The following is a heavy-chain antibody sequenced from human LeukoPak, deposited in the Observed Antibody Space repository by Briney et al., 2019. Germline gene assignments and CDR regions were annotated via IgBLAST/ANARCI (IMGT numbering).Heavy chain of an antibody. V-gene: IGHV3-23*01. J-gene: IGHJ3*02. CDR1: GFIFDDYV. D-gene: IGHD5-18*01. CDR3: AKSSHSYGNDALDI. Sequence: GGSLRLSCAASGFIFDDYVMHWVRQAPGKGLEYVSVIRGGGGVKYYAASVKGRFTISRDNSKNTLYLQMNSLRAEDTAVYYCAKSSHSYGNDALDIWGQGTMVTVSS. CDR2: IRGGGGVK.